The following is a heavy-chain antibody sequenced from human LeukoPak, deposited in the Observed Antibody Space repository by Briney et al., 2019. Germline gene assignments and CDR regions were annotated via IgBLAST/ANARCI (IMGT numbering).Heavy chain of an antibody. CDR1: GGSISSYY. Sequence: SETLSLTCTVSGGSISSYYWSWIRQPPGKGLEWMGYIYYIGSTNYNPSLKSRVTISVDTSKNKFSLKLSSVTAADTAVYYCARDGTQDSSGEGWFDLWGQGTLVTISS. CDR3: ARDGTQDSSGEGWFDL. V-gene: IGHV4-59*01. D-gene: IGHD6-19*01. J-gene: IGHJ5*02. CDR2: IYYIGST.